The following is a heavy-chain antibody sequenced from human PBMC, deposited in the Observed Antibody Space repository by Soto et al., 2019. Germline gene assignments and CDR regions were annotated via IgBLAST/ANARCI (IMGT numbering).Heavy chain of an antibody. D-gene: IGHD3-22*01. CDR2: ISAYNGNT. CDR1: GYSFATSG. J-gene: IGHJ4*02. CDR3: ASAGQYYDASGYAN. V-gene: IGHV1-18*01. Sequence: QVKLVQSGTEVKKPGASIKVSCKASGYSFATSGMSWVRQAPGQGLEWMGWISAYNGNTNYDQNLQDRVTMTTDTSTNTAYLEVRNLRADDTAVYYCASAGQYYDASGYANWGQGTLVTVSS.